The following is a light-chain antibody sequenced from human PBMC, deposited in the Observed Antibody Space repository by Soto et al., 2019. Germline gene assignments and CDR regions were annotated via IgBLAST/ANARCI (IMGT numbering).Light chain of an antibody. V-gene: IGKV1-39*01. J-gene: IGKJ2*01. Sequence: DIQMTQSPSSLSASVGDRVTITCRASQFLNNYLNWYQHKPGKAPQLLISTASNLQTGVPSRFSGSGSWTDFTLTINGLRPADFATYYCQQSYNVPYTFGQGTNVEIK. CDR1: QFLNNY. CDR2: TAS. CDR3: QQSYNVPYT.